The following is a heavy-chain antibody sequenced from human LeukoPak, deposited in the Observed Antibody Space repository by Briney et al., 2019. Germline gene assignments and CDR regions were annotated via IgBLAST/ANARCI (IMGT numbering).Heavy chain of an antibody. Sequence: SETLSLTXTVSGGSISSDNYYWSWIRQPAGQGLEWIGRIYTSGSTNYNPSLKSRVTISVDTSKNQFSLKLSSVTAADTAVYYCARGLGLVPIDYWGQGTLVTVSS. CDR3: ARGLGLVPIDY. D-gene: IGHD3/OR15-3a*01. V-gene: IGHV4-61*02. CDR1: GGSISSDNYY. CDR2: IYTSGST. J-gene: IGHJ4*02.